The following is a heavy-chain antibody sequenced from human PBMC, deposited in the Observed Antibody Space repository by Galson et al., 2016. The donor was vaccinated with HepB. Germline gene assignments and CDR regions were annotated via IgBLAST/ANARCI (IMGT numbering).Heavy chain of an antibody. D-gene: IGHD3-10*01. CDR2: ISWDGRSP. CDR3: GKDWGSLWESSGKGMDV. Sequence: SLRLSCAASGFTFDDYTMHWVRQSPGKGLEWVSLISWDGRSPPYADSVKGRFTISRDNTKNFLYLQMNSLRTEDTALYYCGKDWGSLWESSGKGMDVWGQGTTVTVSS. V-gene: IGHV3-43*01. CDR1: GFTFDDYT. J-gene: IGHJ6*02.